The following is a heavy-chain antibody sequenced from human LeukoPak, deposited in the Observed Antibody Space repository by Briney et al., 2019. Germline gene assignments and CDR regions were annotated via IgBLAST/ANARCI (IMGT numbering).Heavy chain of an antibody. CDR3: ARKYDILTGNDNYFDP. CDR1: GYTFTGYY. CDR2: INPNTGDT. Sequence: ASVKVSCKASGYTFTGYYMHWVRQAPGQGLEWMGWINPNTGDTKYAQNFQGRVTMTRDTSISTAYMELSSLRSDDTALYYCARKYDILTGNDNYFDPWGQGTPVTVSS. J-gene: IGHJ5*02. V-gene: IGHV1-2*02. D-gene: IGHD3-9*01.